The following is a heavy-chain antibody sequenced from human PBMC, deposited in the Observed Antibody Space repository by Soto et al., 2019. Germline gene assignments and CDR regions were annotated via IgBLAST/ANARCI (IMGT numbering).Heavy chain of an antibody. CDR3: ARHVPAQVGFDP. J-gene: IGHJ5*02. CDR2: IFYSGST. Sequence: QVQLQESGPGVVKPSETLSLTCTVSGGSMTNYYWSWIRQPPGKGLEWIGYIFYSGSTNYNPSLKSRVTISVDTSKNQFSLKLSSVTAADTAVYYCARHVPAQVGFDPWGPGTLVTVSS. V-gene: IGHV4-59*08. CDR1: GGSMTNYY.